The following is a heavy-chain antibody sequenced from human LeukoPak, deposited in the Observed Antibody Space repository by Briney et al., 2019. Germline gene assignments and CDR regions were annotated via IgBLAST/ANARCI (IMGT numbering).Heavy chain of an antibody. CDR3: ARRSRQEFGLGSYYNFDY. V-gene: IGHV5-51*01. J-gene: IGHJ4*02. D-gene: IGHD3-10*01. CDR1: GYSFTSFW. Sequence: GESLKISCKGSGYSFTSFWIGWVRQMPGKGLEWMGIVYPGDSDTRYSPSFQGQVTISADTSISTAYLQWSSLKASDTAMYYCARRSRQEFGLGSYYNFDYWGQGTLVTVSS. CDR2: VYPGDSDT.